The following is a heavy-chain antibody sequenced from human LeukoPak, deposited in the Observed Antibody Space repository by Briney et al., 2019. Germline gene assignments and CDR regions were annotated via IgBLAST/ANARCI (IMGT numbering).Heavy chain of an antibody. CDR2: INWNGGST. Sequence: GGSLRLSCAASGFTFSSYEMNWVRQAPGKGLEWVSGINWNGGSTVYADSVKGRFTISRDNAKNSLYLQMNNLRAEDTALYYCARRRVTVVRGVDITSYYFDYWGQGTLVTVSS. J-gene: IGHJ4*02. CDR1: GFTFSSYE. CDR3: ARRRVTVVRGVDITSYYFDY. V-gene: IGHV3-20*04. D-gene: IGHD3-10*01.